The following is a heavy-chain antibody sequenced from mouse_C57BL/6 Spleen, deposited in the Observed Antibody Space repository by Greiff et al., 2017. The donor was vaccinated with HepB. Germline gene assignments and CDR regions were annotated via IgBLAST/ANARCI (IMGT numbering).Heavy chain of an antibody. CDR3: ARTGIYYDYVDYAMDY. Sequence: VQLQQPGAELVKPGASVKLSCKASGYTFTSYWMHWVKQRHGRGLEWIGRIDPNSGGTKYNEKVKSKATLTVDKPSSTAYMQLSSLTSADSAVYYCARTGIYYDYVDYAMDYWGQGTSVTVSS. V-gene: IGHV1-72*01. CDR1: GYTFTSYW. CDR2: IDPNSGGT. J-gene: IGHJ4*01. D-gene: IGHD2-4*01.